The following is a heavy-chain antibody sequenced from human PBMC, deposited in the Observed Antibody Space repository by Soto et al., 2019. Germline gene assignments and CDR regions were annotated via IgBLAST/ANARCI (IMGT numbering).Heavy chain of an antibody. Sequence: PSETLSLTCTVSGGSISSYYWSWIRQPPGKGLEWIGYIYYSGSTNYNPSLKSRVTISVDTSKNQFSLKLSSVTAADTAVYYCARHHLDYGDYGYYYYLDVWGKGTTVTVS. V-gene: IGHV4-59*08. CDR1: GGSISSYY. CDR3: ARHHLDYGDYGYYYYLDV. D-gene: IGHD4-17*01. CDR2: IYYSGST. J-gene: IGHJ6*03.